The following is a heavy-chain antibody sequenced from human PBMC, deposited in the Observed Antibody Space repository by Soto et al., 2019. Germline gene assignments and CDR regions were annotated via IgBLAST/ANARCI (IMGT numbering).Heavy chain of an antibody. V-gene: IGHV1-69*13. J-gene: IGHJ4*02. CDR3: ASKSIAAQYYFDY. CDR1: GGTFSSYA. CDR2: IIPIFGTA. D-gene: IGHD6-6*01. Sequence: SVEVSCKASGGTFSSYAISWVRQAPGQGLEWMGGIIPIFGTANYAQKFQGRVTITADESTSTAYMELGSLRSEDTAVYYCASKSIAAQYYFDYWGQGTLVTVSS.